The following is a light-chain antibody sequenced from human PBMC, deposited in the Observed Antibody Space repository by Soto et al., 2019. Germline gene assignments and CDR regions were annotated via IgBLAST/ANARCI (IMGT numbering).Light chain of an antibody. CDR1: SSDIGASTF. CDR3: SSARRDNTWV. CDR2: EVS. J-gene: IGLJ3*02. V-gene: IGLV2-14*03. Sequence: QSVLTQPASVSESPGQSITICCTGTSSDIGASTFVSWYQQHPGKAPKLLIYEVSNRPSGISNRFSGSKSANTASLTISGLQAEDEADYYCSSARRDNTWVFGGGTKLTVL.